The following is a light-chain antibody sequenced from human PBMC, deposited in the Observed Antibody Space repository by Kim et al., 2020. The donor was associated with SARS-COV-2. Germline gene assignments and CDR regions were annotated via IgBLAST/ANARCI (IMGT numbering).Light chain of an antibody. Sequence: ALGQTVRITCQGDSLRSYYASCYQQKPGQAPVLVFYGRNNRPSGIPDRFSGSSSGNTASLTITGAQAEDEADYYCNSRDSSGNHWVFGGGTQLTVL. V-gene: IGLV3-19*01. CDR2: GRN. CDR3: NSRDSSGNHWV. J-gene: IGLJ3*02. CDR1: SLRSYY.